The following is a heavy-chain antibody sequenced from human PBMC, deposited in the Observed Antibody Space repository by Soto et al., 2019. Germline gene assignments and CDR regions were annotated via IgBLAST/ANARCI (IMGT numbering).Heavy chain of an antibody. V-gene: IGHV4-34*01. J-gene: IGHJ3*02. CDR2: ISHSGRI. D-gene: IGHD1-1*01. CDR3: ARVERGTATTVVDAFDI. Sequence: SETLSLTCAVYGGSVSSGSYYWSWIRQPPGKGLEWIAEISHSGRIHFNPSLKSRVTISVDTSKNQFSLKMSSVTAADTALYYCARVERGTATTVVDAFDIWGRGTMVTVSS. CDR1: GGSVSSGSYY.